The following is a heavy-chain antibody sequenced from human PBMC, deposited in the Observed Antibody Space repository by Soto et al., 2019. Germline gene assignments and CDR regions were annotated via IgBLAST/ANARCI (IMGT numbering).Heavy chain of an antibody. D-gene: IGHD1-1*01. CDR3: ARGKGMEENYYYHGMAV. V-gene: IGHV1-3*01. Sequence: ASVKVSCKASGYSFTTYAMHWVRQAPGQRLEWMAWINGGNGNTKYSQKFQDRVTITRDTSASIAYMELSSLRSEDTAVYYCARGKGMEENYYYHGMAVWGQGPTVTVSS. J-gene: IGHJ6*02. CDR1: GYSFTTYA. CDR2: INGGNGNT.